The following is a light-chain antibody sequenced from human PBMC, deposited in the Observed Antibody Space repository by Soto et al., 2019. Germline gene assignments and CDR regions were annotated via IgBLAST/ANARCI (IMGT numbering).Light chain of an antibody. CDR1: SSDVGGYNY. Sequence: QSALTQPASVSGSPGQSITISCTGTSSDVGGYNYVSWYQQHPGKAPKLMIYDVSNRPSGVSDRFFGSKSGNTASLTISGLQTEDEADYYCSSYTINSTLVFGTGTKVTVL. J-gene: IGLJ1*01. CDR2: DVS. CDR3: SSYTINSTLV. V-gene: IGLV2-14*01.